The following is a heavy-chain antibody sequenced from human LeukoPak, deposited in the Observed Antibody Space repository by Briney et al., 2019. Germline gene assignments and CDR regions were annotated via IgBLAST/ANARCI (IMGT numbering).Heavy chain of an antibody. V-gene: IGHV3-48*01. CDR1: GFTFSSYS. J-gene: IGHJ6*02. D-gene: IGHD3-10*01. Sequence: PGGSLRLSCAASGFTFSSYSMNWVRQAPGKGLEWVSYISSSSSSTIYYADSVKGRFTISRDNAKNSLYLQMNSLRAEDTAVYYCARDMDHYYGSGIMDVWGQGTTVTVSS. CDR3: ARDMDHYYGSGIMDV. CDR2: ISSSSSSTI.